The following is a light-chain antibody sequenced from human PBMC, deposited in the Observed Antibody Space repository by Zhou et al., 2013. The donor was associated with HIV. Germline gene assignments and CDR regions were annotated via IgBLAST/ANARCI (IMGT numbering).Light chain of an antibody. CDR3: QQYNSYWT. J-gene: IGKJ1*01. Sequence: DIQMTQSPSSLAASVGDRVTITCRASQSIGSYLNWYQQRPGKAPSLLIYSASILQSGVPSRFSGSGSGTEFTLTISSLQPDDFATYYCQQYNSYWTFGQGTKVEI. V-gene: IGKV1-16*01. CDR1: QSIGSY. CDR2: SAS.